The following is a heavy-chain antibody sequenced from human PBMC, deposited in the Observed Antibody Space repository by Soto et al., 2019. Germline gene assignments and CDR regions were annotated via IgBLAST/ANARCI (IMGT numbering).Heavy chain of an antibody. D-gene: IGHD1-26*01. J-gene: IGHJ4*02. CDR1: GFTFSRHG. CDR3: ARDLSGSYVFDY. CDR2: ISYDGSDK. V-gene: IGHV3-30-3*01. Sequence: GXSLRLSCVVSGFTFSRHGIHWVLQAPGKGLEWVAVISYDGSDKNYADSVKGRFTISRDNSKNTLYLQMNRMRTEDTAVYYCARDLSGSYVFDYWGQGTPVTVSS.